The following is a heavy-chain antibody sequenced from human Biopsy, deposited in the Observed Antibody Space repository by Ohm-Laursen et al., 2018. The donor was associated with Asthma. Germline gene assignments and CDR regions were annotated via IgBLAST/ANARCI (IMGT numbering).Heavy chain of an antibody. Sequence: GASVKVSCKTSGYTFNSAGITWVRQAPGQGLEWMGWISVYNGNTKVAQKLQDRVTMITDTSTSTAYMELRILRSDDTAVYFCARAVDYSHYYGIDVWGQGTTVTVS. D-gene: IGHD3-10*01. V-gene: IGHV1-18*01. J-gene: IGHJ6*02. CDR3: ARAVDYSHYYGIDV. CDR2: ISVYNGNT. CDR1: GYTFNSAG.